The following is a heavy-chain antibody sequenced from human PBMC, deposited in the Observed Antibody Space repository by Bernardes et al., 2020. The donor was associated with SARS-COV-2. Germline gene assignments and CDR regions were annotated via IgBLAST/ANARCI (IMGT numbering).Heavy chain of an antibody. V-gene: IGHV3-48*04. J-gene: IGHJ3*02. CDR1: GFTFSIHS. CDR2: ISSSSGTI. CDR3: ARVRPTDI. D-gene: IGHD3-10*01. Sequence: GGSLRLSCAASGFTFSIHSMVWVRQAPGKGLEWVSYISSSSGTIYYADSVKGRLTISRDNAKNSLYLQMNSLRAEDTAVYYCARVRPTDIWGQGRMVTVSS.